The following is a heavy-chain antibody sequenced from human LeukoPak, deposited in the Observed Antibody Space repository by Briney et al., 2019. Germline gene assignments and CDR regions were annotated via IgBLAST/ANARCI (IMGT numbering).Heavy chain of an antibody. D-gene: IGHD5-18*01. Sequence: GGSLRLSCAASGFTFSSYGMHWVRQAPGKGLEWVAFIRYDGSNKYYADSVKGRFTISRDNSKNTLYLQMNSLRAEDTAVYYCAKDLHVDHQLWLDYWGQGTLVTVSS. CDR1: GFTFSSYG. CDR3: AKDLHVDHQLWLDY. V-gene: IGHV3-30*02. CDR2: IRYDGSNK. J-gene: IGHJ4*02.